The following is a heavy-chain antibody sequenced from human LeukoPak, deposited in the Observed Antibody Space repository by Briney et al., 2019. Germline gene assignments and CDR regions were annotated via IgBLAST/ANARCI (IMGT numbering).Heavy chain of an antibody. V-gene: IGHV1-46*01. D-gene: IGHD1-1*01. Sequence: VASVKVSCKASGGTFSSYAISWVRQAPGHGLEWMGVITPSGDGTSYTQKFRGRVTMTRDMSTNTDFMELTSLRSEDSALYFCTREFPSTGYFDYWGQGTLVTVSS. CDR1: GGTFSSYA. J-gene: IGHJ4*02. CDR2: ITPSGDGT. CDR3: TREFPSTGYFDY.